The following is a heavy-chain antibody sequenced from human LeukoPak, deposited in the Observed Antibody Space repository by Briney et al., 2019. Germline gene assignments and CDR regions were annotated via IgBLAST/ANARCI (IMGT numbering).Heavy chain of an antibody. Sequence: PGGSLRLSCTASGFTFGDYAMSWVRQAPGKGLGWVGFIRSKAYGGTTEYAASVKGRFTISRDDSKSIAYLQMNSLKTEDTAVYYCTREHLYGMDVWGQGTTVTVSS. CDR1: GFTFGDYA. J-gene: IGHJ6*02. V-gene: IGHV3-49*04. CDR2: IRSKAYGGTT. CDR3: TREHLYGMDV.